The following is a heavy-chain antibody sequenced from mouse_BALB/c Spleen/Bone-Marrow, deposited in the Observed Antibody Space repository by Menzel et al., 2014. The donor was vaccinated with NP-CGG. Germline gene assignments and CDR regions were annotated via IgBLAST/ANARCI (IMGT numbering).Heavy chain of an antibody. V-gene: IGHV1S22*01. Sequence: LQQSGSELVRPGASVKLSYKASGYTFTSYWMHWVKQRPGRGLEWIGNIYPGTGSTNYDEKFKSKATLTVDTSSRTAYMQLSSLTSEDSAVYYCARWLLLDYWGQGTTLTVSS. D-gene: IGHD2-3*01. J-gene: IGHJ2*01. CDR1: GYTFTSYW. CDR3: ARWLLLDY. CDR2: IYPGTGST.